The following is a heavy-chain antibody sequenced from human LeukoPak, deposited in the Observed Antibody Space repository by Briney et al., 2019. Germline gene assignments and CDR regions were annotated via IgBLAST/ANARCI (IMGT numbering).Heavy chain of an antibody. J-gene: IGHJ4*02. Sequence: GGSLRLSCAASGFTFSSYNLNWVRQAPGKGLEWVSYISSSSGTIYYADSVKGRFTISRDNAKNSLYLQMDSLRAEDTAVYYCARGGDPDYWGQGTLVTVSS. CDR2: ISSSSGTI. CDR3: ARGGDPDY. D-gene: IGHD2-21*02. V-gene: IGHV3-48*04. CDR1: GFTFSSYN.